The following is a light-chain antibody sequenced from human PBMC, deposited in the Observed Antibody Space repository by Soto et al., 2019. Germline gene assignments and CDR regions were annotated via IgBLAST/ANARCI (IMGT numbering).Light chain of an antibody. Sequence: DIQMTQSPSSLSASVGDRVTITCRASQDISTWLAWYHQKPGKAPKLLISGASTLQSGVPSRFSGSGSGTDFTLTIGSLQPEDFATYYCQQANSFPSFGGGTKVDVK. V-gene: IGKV1-12*02. CDR1: QDISTW. CDR2: GAS. J-gene: IGKJ4*01. CDR3: QQANSFPS.